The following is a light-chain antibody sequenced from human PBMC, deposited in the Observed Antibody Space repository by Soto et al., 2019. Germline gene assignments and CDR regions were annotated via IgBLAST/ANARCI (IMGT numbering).Light chain of an antibody. CDR1: QDISNY. J-gene: IGKJ2*01. Sequence: DIPMPQSPSSLSASVGDRVTITCQASQDISNYLNWYQQKPGKAPKLLIYDASNLETGVPSRFSGIASGTYFTSTISSRQPEDIATYYCQQYDNLPYTFGQGTKLEIK. V-gene: IGKV1-33*01. CDR2: DAS. CDR3: QQYDNLPYT.